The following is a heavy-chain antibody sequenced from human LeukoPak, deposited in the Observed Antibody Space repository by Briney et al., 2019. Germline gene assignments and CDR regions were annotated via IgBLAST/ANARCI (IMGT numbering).Heavy chain of an antibody. V-gene: IGHV4-59*08. Sequence: ASETLSLTCTVSGGSISSYYWSWIRQPPGKGLEWIGYIYYSGSTNYNPSLKSRVTISVDTSKNQFSLKLSSVTAADTAVYYCARHDTRIAAAVGAFDIWGQGTMVTVSS. CDR3: ARHDTRIAAAVGAFDI. D-gene: IGHD6-13*01. J-gene: IGHJ3*02. CDR2: IYYSGST. CDR1: GGSISSYY.